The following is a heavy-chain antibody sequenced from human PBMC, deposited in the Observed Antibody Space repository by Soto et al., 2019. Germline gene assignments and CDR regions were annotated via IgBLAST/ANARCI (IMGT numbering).Heavy chain of an antibody. CDR2: IIPIFGTA. V-gene: IGHV1-69*01. Sequence: QVQLVQSGAEVKKPGSSVKVSCKASGGTLSSYSINWVRQAPGQGLEWMGEIIPIFGTANYAQKFQGRVTITADDYTSTAYMELSSLRSEDTAVYYCARDGGRHSGGIDYWGQGTLVTVSS. J-gene: IGHJ4*02. CDR1: GGTLSSYS. CDR3: ARDGGRHSGGIDY. D-gene: IGHD1-26*01.